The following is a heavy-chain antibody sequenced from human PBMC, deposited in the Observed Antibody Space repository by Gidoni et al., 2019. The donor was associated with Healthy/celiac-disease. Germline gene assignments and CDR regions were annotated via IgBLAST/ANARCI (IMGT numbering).Heavy chain of an antibody. D-gene: IGHD3-22*01. J-gene: IGHJ3*02. CDR3: ASRYYDSSGDAFDI. V-gene: IGHV4-39*01. CDR1: GGTISSSSYY. CDR2: IYYSGST. Sequence: QLQLQESGPGLVKPSETLSLTCTVSGGTISSSSYYWGWIRQPPGTGLEWIGSIYYSGSTYYNTSLKSRVTISVDTSKNQFSLKLSSVTAADTAVFYCASRYYDSSGDAFDIWGQGTMVTVSS.